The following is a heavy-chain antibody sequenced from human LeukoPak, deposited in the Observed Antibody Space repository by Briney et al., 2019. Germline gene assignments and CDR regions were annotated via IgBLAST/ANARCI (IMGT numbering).Heavy chain of an antibody. D-gene: IGHD2-15*01. J-gene: IGHJ6*02. Sequence: SDTRSLTCAVSGYSFSSTNWWGWIRQPPGKGLEWTGYIYYSGSTYYNPSLKSRVTMSVDTSKNQFSLKLSSVTAADTAVYYCGVVAAHYYYYGMDVWGQGTTVTVSS. V-gene: IGHV4-28*01. CDR2: IYYSGST. CDR3: GVVAAHYYYYGMDV. CDR1: GYSFSSTNW.